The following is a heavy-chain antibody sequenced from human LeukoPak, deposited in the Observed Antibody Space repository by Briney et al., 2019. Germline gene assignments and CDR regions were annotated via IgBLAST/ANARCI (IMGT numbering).Heavy chain of an antibody. V-gene: IGHV3-30-3*01. J-gene: IGHJ4*02. D-gene: IGHD4/OR15-4a*01. CDR3: SRDFSGASRIDY. CDR1: GFTFRTYA. Sequence: GGSLRLSCAASGFTFRTYAMHWVRQAPGKGREWVAVISNDAYNKYYADSVKGRFTISRDNSKNTLYLEMNSLRAEDTAVYYCSRDFSGASRIDYWGQGTLATVSS. CDR2: ISNDAYNK.